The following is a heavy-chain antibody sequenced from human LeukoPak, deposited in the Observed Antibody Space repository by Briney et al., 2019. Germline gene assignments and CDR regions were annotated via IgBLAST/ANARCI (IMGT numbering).Heavy chain of an antibody. D-gene: IGHD5-12*01. CDR3: ARDLRGYSGYDSDF. CDR2: ISGSGENT. Sequence: PGGSLRLSCAASGFTFSRYAMGWVRQTPGKGLEWVSVISGSGENTHYADSVKGRFTIFRDNSKNTLYLQMNSLRAEDTAVYYCARDLRGYSGYDSDFWGQGTLVTVSS. J-gene: IGHJ4*02. CDR1: GFTFSRYA. V-gene: IGHV3-23*01.